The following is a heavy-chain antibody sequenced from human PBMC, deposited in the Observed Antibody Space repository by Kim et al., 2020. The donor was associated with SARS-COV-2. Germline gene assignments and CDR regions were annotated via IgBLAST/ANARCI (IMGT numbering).Heavy chain of an antibody. Sequence: AKKFQGRVTITADESTSTAYMELSSLRSEDTAVYYCARWDADMIGTETDYWGQGTLVTVSS. CDR3: ARWDADMIGTETDY. V-gene: IGHV1-69*01. D-gene: IGHD3-22*01. J-gene: IGHJ4*02.